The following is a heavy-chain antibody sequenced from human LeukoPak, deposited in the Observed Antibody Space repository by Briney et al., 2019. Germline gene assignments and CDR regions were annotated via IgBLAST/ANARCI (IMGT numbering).Heavy chain of an antibody. V-gene: IGHV3-30*04. CDR1: GFTFSSYA. CDR2: ISYDGSNK. CDR3: AREYYDILTGYYASWYFDL. J-gene: IGHJ2*01. Sequence: GGSLRLSCAASGFTFSSYAMHWVRQAPGKGLEWVAVISYDGSNKYYADSVKGRFTISRDNSKNTLYLQMNSLRAEDTAVYYCAREYYDILTGYYASWYFDLWGRGTLVTVS. D-gene: IGHD3-9*01.